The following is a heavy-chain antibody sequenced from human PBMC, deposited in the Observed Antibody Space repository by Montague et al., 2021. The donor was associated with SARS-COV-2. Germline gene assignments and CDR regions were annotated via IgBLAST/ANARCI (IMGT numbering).Heavy chain of an antibody. Sequence: TLSLTCTVSGGSISSGGYYWSWIRQPPEKGLEWIGYIYYSGSTNYNPSLKSRLTILVDTSKNQFSLKLSSVTAADTAVYYCARGEGVMVYVYGMDVWGQGTTVTVSS. D-gene: IGHD2-8*01. CDR1: GGSISSGGYY. CDR3: ARGEGVMVYVYGMDV. CDR2: IYYSGST. V-gene: IGHV4-31*03. J-gene: IGHJ6*02.